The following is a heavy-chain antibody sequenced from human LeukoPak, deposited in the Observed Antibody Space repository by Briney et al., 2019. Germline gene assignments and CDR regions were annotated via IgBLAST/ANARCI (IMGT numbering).Heavy chain of an antibody. CDR3: ARGLGYCSGGSCYGYYYYYMDV. CDR1: GFTFSIYW. CDR2: INSDASST. J-gene: IGHJ6*03. Sequence: GGSLRLSCAASGFTFSIYWMHWVRQAPGKGLVWVSRINSDASSTSYADSVKGRFTISRDNAKNTLYLQMNSLRAEDTAVYYCARGLGYCSGGSCYGYYYYYMDVWGKGTTVTVSS. D-gene: IGHD2-15*01. V-gene: IGHV3-74*01.